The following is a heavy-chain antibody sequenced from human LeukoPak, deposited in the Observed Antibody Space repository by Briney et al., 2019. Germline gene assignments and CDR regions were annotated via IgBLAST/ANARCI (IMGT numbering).Heavy chain of an antibody. V-gene: IGHV3-23*01. CDR2: ISGSGGST. CDR3: ARADVDIVATSAFDI. D-gene: IGHD5-12*01. Sequence: GGSLRLSCAASGFTFSSYAMSWVRQAPGKGLEWVSAISGSGGSTYYADSVKGRFTISRDNSKNTLYLQMNSLRAEDTAVYYCARADVDIVATSAFDIWGQGTMVTVSS. CDR1: GFTFSSYA. J-gene: IGHJ3*02.